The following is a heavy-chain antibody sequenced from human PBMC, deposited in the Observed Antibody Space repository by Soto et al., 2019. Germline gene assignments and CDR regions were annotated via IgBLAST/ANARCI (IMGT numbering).Heavy chain of an antibody. Sequence: GGSLRLSCAASGFTFSSYGMHWVRQAPGKGLEWVAVIWYDGSNKYYADSVKGRFTISRDNSKNTLYLQMNSLRAEDTAVYYCARAVGLDLYYMDVWGKGTTVTVSS. J-gene: IGHJ6*03. V-gene: IGHV3-33*01. CDR3: ARAVGLDLYYMDV. CDR2: IWYDGSNK. D-gene: IGHD1-1*01. CDR1: GFTFSSYG.